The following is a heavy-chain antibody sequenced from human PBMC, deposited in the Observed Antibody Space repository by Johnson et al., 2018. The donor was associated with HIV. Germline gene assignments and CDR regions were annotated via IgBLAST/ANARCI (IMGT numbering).Heavy chain of an antibody. CDR1: GFTFSSYG. J-gene: IGHJ3*02. Sequence: QVQLVESGGGVVQPGGSLRLSCAASGFTFSSYGMHWVRQAPGKGLEWVAFIRYDGTSEYYADSVKGRFTISRDNSKNTLSLQMNSLRAEDTAVYYCQAARRWGSFDIWGQGTMVTVSS. D-gene: IGHD6-6*01. CDR2: IRYDGTSE. V-gene: IGHV3-30*02. CDR3: QAARRWGSFDI.